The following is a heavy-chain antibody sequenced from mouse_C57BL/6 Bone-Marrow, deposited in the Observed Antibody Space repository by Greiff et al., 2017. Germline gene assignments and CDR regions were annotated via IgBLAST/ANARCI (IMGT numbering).Heavy chain of an antibody. CDR3: ARSWRSLDYAMDY. J-gene: IGHJ4*01. CDR1: GYTFTNYW. CDR2: IYPGGGYT. V-gene: IGHV1-63*01. Sequence: QVQLQQSGAELVRPGTSVKMSCKASGYTFTNYWIGWAKQRPGHGLEWIGDIYPGGGYTNYNEKFKGKATLTADKSSSTAYMQFSSLTSEDSAIYYCARSWRSLDYAMDYWGQGTSVTVSS.